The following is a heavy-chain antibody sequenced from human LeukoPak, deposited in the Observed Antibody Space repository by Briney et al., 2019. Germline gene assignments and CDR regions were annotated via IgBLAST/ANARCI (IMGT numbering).Heavy chain of an antibody. D-gene: IGHD3-22*01. Sequence: SETLSLTCTVSGGSISGYYWSWIRQPPGKGLEWIAYISHRGSTKYNVSLKSRVTISVDTSKNQFSLKLNSVTAADTAVYYCARDEGYYDSSGPLLDYWGQGILVTVSS. CDR1: GGSISGYY. CDR2: ISHRGST. CDR3: ARDEGYYDSSGPLLDY. V-gene: IGHV4-59*12. J-gene: IGHJ4*02.